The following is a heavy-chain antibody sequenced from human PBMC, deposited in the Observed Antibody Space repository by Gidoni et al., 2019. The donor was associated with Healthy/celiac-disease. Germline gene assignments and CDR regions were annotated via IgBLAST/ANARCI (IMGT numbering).Heavy chain of an antibody. CDR2: IIPIFGTA. V-gene: IGHV1-69*01. CDR1: GVNFGSYA. Sequence: QVQLVQSGAEVKKPGSSVKVSCKASGVNFGSYAISWVRQAPGQGLEWMGGIIPIFGTANYAQKFQGRVTITADESTSTAYMELSSLRSEDTAVYYCASTTYYYDSSGYYDENYFDYWGQGTLVTVSS. D-gene: IGHD3-22*01. CDR3: ASTTYYYDSSGYYDENYFDY. J-gene: IGHJ4*02.